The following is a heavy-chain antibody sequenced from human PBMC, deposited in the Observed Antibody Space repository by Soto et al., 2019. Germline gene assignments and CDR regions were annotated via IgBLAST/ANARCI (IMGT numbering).Heavy chain of an antibody. D-gene: IGHD3-10*01. Sequence: QITLEESGPAVVKPTQTLTLTCTFSGFSLSNSGESVGWIRQPPGKALEWLGLIYWNGIERYNPSLKRRLSITTDTSKNHVLLTVTNTDPVDTATYFCAHGDPLDFHYWGEGTLVTVS. V-gene: IGHV2-5*01. CDR3: AHGDPLDFHY. J-gene: IGHJ4*02. CDR1: GFSLSNSGES. CDR2: IYWNGIE.